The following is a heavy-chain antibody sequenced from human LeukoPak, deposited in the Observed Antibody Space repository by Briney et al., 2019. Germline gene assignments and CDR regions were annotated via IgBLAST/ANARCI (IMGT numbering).Heavy chain of an antibody. V-gene: IGHV3-30-3*01. CDR3: ARDQRVPAVTYYFDY. D-gene: IGHD2-2*01. Sequence: PGGSLRLSCAASGFTFSSYAMHWVRQAPGKGLEWVAVISYDGSNKYYADSVKGRFTISRDNSKNTLYLQMNSLRAEDTAVYYCARDQRVPAVTYYFDYWGQGTLVTVSS. CDR1: GFTFSSYA. J-gene: IGHJ4*02. CDR2: ISYDGSNK.